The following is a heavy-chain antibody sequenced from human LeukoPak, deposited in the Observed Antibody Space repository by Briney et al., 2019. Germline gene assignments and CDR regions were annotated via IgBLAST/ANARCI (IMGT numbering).Heavy chain of an antibody. V-gene: IGHV4-59*08. J-gene: IGHJ4*02. CDR2: IYYSGST. CDR3: ARFEVGDYGDYQIFDY. CDR1: GGSISSYY. Sequence: NPSETLSLTCTVSGGSISSYYWSWIRQPPGKGLEWIGYIYYSGSTNYNPSLKSRVTISVDTSKNRFSLKLSSVTAADTAVYYCARFEVGDYGDYQIFDYWGQGTLVTVSS. D-gene: IGHD4-17*01.